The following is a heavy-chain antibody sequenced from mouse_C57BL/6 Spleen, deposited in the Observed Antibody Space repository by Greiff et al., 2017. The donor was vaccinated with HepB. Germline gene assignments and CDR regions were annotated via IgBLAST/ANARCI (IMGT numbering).Heavy chain of an antibody. CDR2: IYPGSGNT. Sequence: QVQLQQSGAELVRPGASVKLSCKASGYTFTDYYINWVKQRPGQGLEWIARIYPGSGNTYYNEKFKGKATLTAEKSSSTAYMQLSSLTSEDSAVYFCARDGSSYYGSLYAMDYWGQGTSVTVSS. D-gene: IGHD1-1*01. CDR1: GYTFTDYY. V-gene: IGHV1-76*01. J-gene: IGHJ4*01. CDR3: ARDGSSYYGSLYAMDY.